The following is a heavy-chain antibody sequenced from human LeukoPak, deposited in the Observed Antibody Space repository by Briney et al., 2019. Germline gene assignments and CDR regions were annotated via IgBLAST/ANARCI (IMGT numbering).Heavy chain of an antibody. J-gene: IGHJ4*02. D-gene: IGHD6-19*01. CDR2: ISNSGSTI. Sequence: PGGSLRLSCTASGFIFSDYYMTWVRQAPGKGLEWVSYISNSGSTIYYADSVEGRFTISRDNAKNSLYLQMNSLRAEDTAVHYCAAGAGKFDYWGQGTLVTVSS. CDR3: AAGAGKFDY. CDR1: GFIFSDYY. V-gene: IGHV3-11*04.